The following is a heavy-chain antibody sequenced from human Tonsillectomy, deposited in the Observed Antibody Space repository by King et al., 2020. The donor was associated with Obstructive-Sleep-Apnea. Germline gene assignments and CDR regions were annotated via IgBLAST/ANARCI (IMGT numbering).Heavy chain of an antibody. J-gene: IGHJ2*01. V-gene: IGHV4-34*01. Sequence: VQLQQWGAGLLKPSETLSLPCAVYGGSFSGYYWSWIRQPPGKGLEWIGEINHSGSTNYNPSLKSRVTISVDTSKNQFSLKLSSVTAADTAVYYCARVKGITMVRGVDLWGRGTLVTVSS. D-gene: IGHD3-10*01. CDR3: ARVKGITMVRGVDL. CDR1: GGSFSGYY. CDR2: INHSGST.